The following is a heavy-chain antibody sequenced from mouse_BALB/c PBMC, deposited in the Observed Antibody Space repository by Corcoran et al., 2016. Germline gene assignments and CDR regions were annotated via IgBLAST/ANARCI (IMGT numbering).Heavy chain of an antibody. CDR1: GYSFTDYI. D-gene: IGHD2-10*01. V-gene: IGHV1-39*01. CDR3: ARSYYGNPGAY. Sequence: EIQLQQTGPELVKPGASVKISCKASGYSFTDYIMLWVKQSHGKSLEWIGNINPYYGSTSYNLKFKGKATLTVDKSSSTAYMQLNSLTSEDSAVYYCARSYYGNPGAYWGQGTLVTVSA. CDR2: INPYYGST. J-gene: IGHJ3*01.